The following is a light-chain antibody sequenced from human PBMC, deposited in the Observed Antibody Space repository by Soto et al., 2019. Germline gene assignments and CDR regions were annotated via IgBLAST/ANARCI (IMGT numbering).Light chain of an antibody. CDR2: DAS. V-gene: IGKV3-11*01. CDR3: PQYKNWPL. J-gene: IGKJ5*01. Sequence: ESGLKLSLGTLSLSPEERAALSCRASQSVSSYLAWYQQKPGQAPRLLIYDASNRTTGIPARFSGSGSGTDFTLPISSLEPEDFAVYYCPQYKNWPLFGQGTRLEIK. CDR1: QSVSSY.